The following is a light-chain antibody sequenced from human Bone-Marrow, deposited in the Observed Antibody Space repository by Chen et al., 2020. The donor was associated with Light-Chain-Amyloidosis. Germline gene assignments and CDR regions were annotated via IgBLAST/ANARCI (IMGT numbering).Light chain of an antibody. J-gene: IGLJ3*02. CDR1: NIGSTS. CDR2: EGS. V-gene: IGLV3-21*02. CDR3: QVWDRSSDRPV. Sequence: SYVLTPPSSVSVAPGQTATLACGGNNIGSTSVHWYQQTPGQAPLLVVYEGSDRPSGIPERLSGSNSGNTATLTISRVEAGDEADYYCQVWDRSSDRPVFGGGTKLTVL.